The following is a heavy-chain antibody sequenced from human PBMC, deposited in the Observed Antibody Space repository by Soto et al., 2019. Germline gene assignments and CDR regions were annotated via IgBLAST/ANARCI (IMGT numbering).Heavy chain of an antibody. CDR3: TRDGPVLRFLEWSYYYYMDV. D-gene: IGHD3-3*01. CDR1: GFTLGDYA. Sequence: AGGSLRLSCTASGFTLGDYAMSWFRQAPGKGLEWVGFIRSKAYGGTTEYAASVKGRFTISRDDSKSIAYLQMNSLKTEDTAVYYCTRDGPVLRFLEWSYYYYMDVWGKGTTVTVSS. CDR2: IRSKAYGGTT. V-gene: IGHV3-49*03. J-gene: IGHJ6*03.